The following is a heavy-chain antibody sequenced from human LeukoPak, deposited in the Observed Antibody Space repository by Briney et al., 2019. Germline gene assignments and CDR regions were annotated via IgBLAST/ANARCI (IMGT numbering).Heavy chain of an antibody. V-gene: IGHV5-51*01. J-gene: IGHJ4*02. CDR1: GHSFTSYW. CDR2: IYPGDSDT. Sequence: GESLKISCKGSGHSFTSYWIGWVRQLPGKGLEWMGIIYPGDSDTRYSPSFQGQVTISADKSISTAYLQWSSLKASDTAMYYCARLSDYDSSGYGDWGQGTLVTVSS. CDR3: ARLSDYDSSGYGD. D-gene: IGHD3-22*01.